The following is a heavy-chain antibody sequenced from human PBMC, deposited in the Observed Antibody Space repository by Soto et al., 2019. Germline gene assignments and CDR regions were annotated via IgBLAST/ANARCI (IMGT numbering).Heavy chain of an antibody. CDR3: TADHWS. Sequence: EVQVVESGGGLVQPGGSLRLSCAASGFTFTDHHMDWVRQAPGKGLEWVARINRKIDGETTDYAAPVEGRFTIARDDSKNTLYLQMSSLKIEDTAVYFCTADHWSWGQGTLVTVSS. V-gene: IGHV3-15*01. J-gene: IGHJ4*02. CDR1: GFTFTDHH. D-gene: IGHD3-3*01. CDR2: INRKIDGETT.